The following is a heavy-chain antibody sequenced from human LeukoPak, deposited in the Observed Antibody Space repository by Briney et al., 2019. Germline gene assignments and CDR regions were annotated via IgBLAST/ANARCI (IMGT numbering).Heavy chain of an antibody. V-gene: IGHV1-69*05. Sequence: GASVKVSCKASGGTFSSYAISWVRQAPGQGLEWMGGIIPIFGTANYAQKFQGRVTITTDESTSTAYMELRSLRSDDTAVYYCARDRWAHCSGGSCYKLFDYWGQGTLVTVSS. CDR1: GGTFSSYA. D-gene: IGHD2-15*01. CDR3: ARDRWAHCSGGSCYKLFDY. J-gene: IGHJ4*02. CDR2: IIPIFGTA.